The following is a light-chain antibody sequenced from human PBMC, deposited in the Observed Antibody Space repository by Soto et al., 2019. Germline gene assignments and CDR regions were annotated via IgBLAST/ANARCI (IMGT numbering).Light chain of an antibody. J-gene: IGLJ1*01. CDR3: SSYTSSSTRV. CDR2: DVS. CDR1: SSEVGGYNY. Sequence: QFVLTQPASVFGSPGRSITISCTGTSSEVGGYNYVSWYQQHPGKAPKLMIYDVSNRPSGVSNRFSGSKSGNTASLTISGLQAEDEADYYCSSYTSSSTRVFGTGTKVTVL. V-gene: IGLV2-14*01.